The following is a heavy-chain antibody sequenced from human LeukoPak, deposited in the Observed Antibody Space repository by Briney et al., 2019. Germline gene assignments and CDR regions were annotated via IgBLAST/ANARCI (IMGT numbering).Heavy chain of an antibody. D-gene: IGHD3-22*01. Sequence: GGSLRLSCAASGFTFSSYAMSWVRQAPGKGLEWVAVISYDGSNKYYADSVKGRFTISRDNSKNTLYLQMNSLRAEDTAVYYCAKDLYYYDSSGFDAFDIWGQGTMVTVSS. CDR3: AKDLYYYDSSGFDAFDI. CDR2: ISYDGSNK. J-gene: IGHJ3*02. V-gene: IGHV3-30*18. CDR1: GFTFSSYA.